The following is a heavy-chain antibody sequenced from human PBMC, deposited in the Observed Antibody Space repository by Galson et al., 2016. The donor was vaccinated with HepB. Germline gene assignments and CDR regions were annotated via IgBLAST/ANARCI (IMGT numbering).Heavy chain of an antibody. J-gene: IGHJ4*02. CDR1: GGSISSSSYY. V-gene: IGHV4-39*01. Sequence: ETLSLTCTVSGGSISSSSYYRGWIRQPPGKGLEWIGSIYYSGSTYYNPSLKSRVTISVDTSKNQFSLNLSSVTAADTAVYYCARHSSYYGNFDYWGQGTLVTVSS. CDR3: ARHSSYYGNFDY. D-gene: IGHD2-15*01. CDR2: IYYSGST.